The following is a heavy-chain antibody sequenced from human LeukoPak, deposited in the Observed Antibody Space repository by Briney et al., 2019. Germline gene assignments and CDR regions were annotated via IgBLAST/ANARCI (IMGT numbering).Heavy chain of an antibody. J-gene: IGHJ4*02. CDR2: VSVDGDTK. D-gene: IGHD2-8*01. V-gene: IGHV3-43*01. CDR1: GFTFDDFP. CDR3: AKDIIGYAPL. Sequence: PGGSLRLSCAASGFTFDDFPMHWVRQLPGKGLEWVSLVSVDGDTKYYADSVRGRFTVSRDNSKNSLYLQMNSLRIEDTAFYYCAKDIIGYAPLWGQGTLVTVSS.